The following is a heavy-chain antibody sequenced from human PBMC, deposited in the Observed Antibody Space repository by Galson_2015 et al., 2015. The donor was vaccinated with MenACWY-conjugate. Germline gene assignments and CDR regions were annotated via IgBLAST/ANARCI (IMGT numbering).Heavy chain of an antibody. Sequence: SVKVSCKVSGYTLTELSMHWVRQAPGKGLEWMGGFDPEDGETIYAQKFQGRVTMTEDTSTDTAYMELSSLRSEDTAVYYCATGQNSSGWYYFDYWGQGTLVTVSS. D-gene: IGHD6-19*01. CDR2: FDPEDGET. CDR1: GYTLTELS. CDR3: ATGQNSSGWYYFDY. V-gene: IGHV1-24*01. J-gene: IGHJ4*02.